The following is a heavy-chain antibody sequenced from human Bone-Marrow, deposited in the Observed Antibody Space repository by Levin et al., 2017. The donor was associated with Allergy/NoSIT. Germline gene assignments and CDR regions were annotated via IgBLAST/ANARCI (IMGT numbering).Heavy chain of an antibody. J-gene: IGHJ5*02. CDR2: ISWSSSNM. V-gene: IGHV3-9*01. D-gene: IGHD3-3*02. CDR3: VKRADNSIMCNGFDP. CDR1: GFTFDDYA. Sequence: SLKISCAGSGFTFDDYAMHWFRQFPGKGLEWVAGISWSSSNMAYADSVKGRFTLFRDNAKNSVYLEINNQRPEDSAFYYGVKRADNSIMCNGFDPWGQGTPVTVAS.